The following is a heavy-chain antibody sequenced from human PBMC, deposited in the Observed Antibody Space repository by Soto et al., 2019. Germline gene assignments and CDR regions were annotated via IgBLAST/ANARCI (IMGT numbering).Heavy chain of an antibody. D-gene: IGHD3-10*01. CDR2: ISSNGGST. J-gene: IGHJ4*02. V-gene: IGHV3-64*01. CDR3: ARQGRAVSSYYFDY. Sequence: PGGSLRLSCAASGFTFSSYAMHWVRQAPGKGLEYVSAISSNGGSTYYANYVKGRFTISRDNSKNTLYLQIGKLRAEDIDVYYCARQGRAVSSYYFDYWGQGTLVTVSS. CDR1: GFTFSSYA.